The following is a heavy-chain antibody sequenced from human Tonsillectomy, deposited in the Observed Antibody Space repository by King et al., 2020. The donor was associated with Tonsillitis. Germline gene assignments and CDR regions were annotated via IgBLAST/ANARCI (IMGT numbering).Heavy chain of an antibody. J-gene: IGHJ6*02. D-gene: IGHD6-13*01. V-gene: IGHV3-9*01. CDR2: ISWNSGSI. CDR3: GKDLGSSWAYGIDV. Sequence: VQLVESGGGLVQPGRSLRLSCAASGFTFDDYAMHWVRQAPGKGLEWVSGISWNSGSIGYADSVKGRFTISRDNAKNSLYLQMNSLRAEDTALYYCGKDLGSSWAYGIDVWGQGATVAVSS. CDR1: GFTFDDYA.